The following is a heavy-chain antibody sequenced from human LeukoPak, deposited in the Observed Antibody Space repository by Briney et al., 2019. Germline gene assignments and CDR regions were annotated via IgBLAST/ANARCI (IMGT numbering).Heavy chain of an antibody. CDR1: GYTFTSYG. Sequence: GASVKVSCKASGYTFTSYGISWVRQAPGQGLEWMGWISAYNGNTNYAQKLQGRVTITTDKSTSTAYLQLRSLRSDDTPVYYCARELEGYTIFGVVIMGYFDYWGQGTLVTVSS. CDR2: ISAYNGNT. J-gene: IGHJ4*02. D-gene: IGHD3-3*01. CDR3: ARELEGYTIFGVVIMGYFDY. V-gene: IGHV1-18*01.